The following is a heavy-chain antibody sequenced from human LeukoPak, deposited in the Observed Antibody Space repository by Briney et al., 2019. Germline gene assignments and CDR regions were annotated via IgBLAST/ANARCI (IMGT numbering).Heavy chain of an antibody. J-gene: IGHJ4*02. Sequence: GGSLRLSCTASGFTFSKSWMSWVRQAPGKGPEWVANIKEDGSEKYYVDSVKGRFTISRDNDQNTLYLQMNSLRGEDTAVYYCAKTGERDYWGQGTLVTVSS. CDR3: AKTGERDY. CDR1: GFTFSKSW. CDR2: IKEDGSEK. V-gene: IGHV3-7*01. D-gene: IGHD7-27*01.